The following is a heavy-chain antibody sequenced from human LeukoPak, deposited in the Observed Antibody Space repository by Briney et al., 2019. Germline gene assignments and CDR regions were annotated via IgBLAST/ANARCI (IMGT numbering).Heavy chain of an antibody. CDR1: GFTLISYA. D-gene: IGHD3-22*01. CDR2: ISSNGGST. V-gene: IGHV3-64*01. J-gene: IGHJ4*02. Sequence: GGSLRLSCAASGFTLISYAMHWVRKAPGRGLKYVSAISSNGGSTYYANSVKGRFTISRDNSKNTLYLQMGSLRAEDMAVYYCARGPYYYDSTGVDYWGQGTLVTVSS. CDR3: ARGPYYYDSTGVDY.